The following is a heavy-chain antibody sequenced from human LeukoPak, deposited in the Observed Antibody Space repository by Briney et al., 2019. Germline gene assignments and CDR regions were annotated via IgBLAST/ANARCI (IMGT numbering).Heavy chain of an antibody. D-gene: IGHD1-26*01. CDR3: AKRWELLSFSSFDY. CDR1: GFTFSSYG. CDR2: IRYDGSNK. V-gene: IGHV3-30*02. Sequence: GGSLRLSCAASGFTFSSYGMHWVRQAPGKGLEWVAFIRYDGSNKYYADSVKGRFTISRDNSKNTLYLQMNSLRAEDTAVYYCAKRWELLSFSSFDYWGQGTLVTVSS. J-gene: IGHJ4*02.